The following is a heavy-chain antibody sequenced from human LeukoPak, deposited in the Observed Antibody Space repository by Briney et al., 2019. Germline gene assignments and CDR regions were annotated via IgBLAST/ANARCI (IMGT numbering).Heavy chain of an antibody. CDR3: ARDHSTMRELGRAFDI. V-gene: IGHV1-18*01. CDR1: GYTFTSYG. D-gene: IGHD1-26*01. J-gene: IGHJ3*02. CDR2: ISAYNGNT. Sequence: GASVKVSCKASGYTFTSYGISWVRQAPGQGLEWMGWISAYNGNTNYAQKLQGGATVTTDTSTSTAYMELRSLRSDDTAVYYCARDHSTMRELGRAFDIWGQGTMVTVSS.